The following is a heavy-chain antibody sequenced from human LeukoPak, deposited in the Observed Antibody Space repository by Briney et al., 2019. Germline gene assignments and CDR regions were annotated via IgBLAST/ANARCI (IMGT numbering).Heavy chain of an antibody. J-gene: IGHJ4*02. CDR1: GGSTSSYY. Sequence: KSSETLSLTCTVSGGSTSSYYWSWIRQPPGKGLEWIGYIYYSGSTNYNPSLKSRVTLSVDTSKNQFSLKLSSVTAADTAVYYCARRDYGEHFDYWGQGTLVTVSS. CDR2: IYYSGST. V-gene: IGHV4-59*01. D-gene: IGHD4-17*01. CDR3: ARRDYGEHFDY.